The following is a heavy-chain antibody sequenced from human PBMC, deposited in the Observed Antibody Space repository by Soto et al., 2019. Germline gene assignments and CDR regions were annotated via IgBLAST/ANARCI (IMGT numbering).Heavy chain of an antibody. CDR1: GFTFSSYG. CDR3: VRVYGGSYYYYGMDV. V-gene: IGHV3-33*01. D-gene: IGHD4-17*01. CDR2: IWYDGSNK. J-gene: IGHJ6*02. Sequence: GGSLRLSCAASGFTFSSYGMHWVRQAPGKGLEWVAVIWYDGSNKYYADSVKGRFTISRDNSKNTLYLQMNSLRAEDTAVYYCVRVYGGSYYYYGMDVWGQGTTVTVSS.